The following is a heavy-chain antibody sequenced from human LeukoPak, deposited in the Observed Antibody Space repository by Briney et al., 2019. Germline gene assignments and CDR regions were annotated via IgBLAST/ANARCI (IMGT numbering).Heavy chain of an antibody. CDR1: GYTFTSYG. Sequence: ASVKVSCKASGYTFTSYGISWVRQAPGQGLEWVGWISAYNGNTNYAQKLQGRVTMTTDTSTSTAYMELRSLRSDDTAVYYCARGLKNIVATIDDAFDIWGQGTMVTVSS. D-gene: IGHD5-12*01. V-gene: IGHV1-18*01. CDR2: ISAYNGNT. CDR3: ARGLKNIVATIDDAFDI. J-gene: IGHJ3*02.